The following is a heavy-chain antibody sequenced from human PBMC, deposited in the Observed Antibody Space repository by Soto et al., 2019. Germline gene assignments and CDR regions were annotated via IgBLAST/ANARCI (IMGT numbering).Heavy chain of an antibody. D-gene: IGHD2-15*01. V-gene: IGHV4-30-4*01. CDR1: GGSISSGDYY. Sequence: SETLSLTCTVSGGSISSGDYYWSWIRQPPGKGLEWIGYIYYSGSTYYNPSLKSRVTISVDTSKNQFSLKLSSVTAADTAVYYCARMVVVAATPGLIDPWGQGTLVTVSS. J-gene: IGHJ5*02. CDR2: IYYSGST. CDR3: ARMVVVAATPGLIDP.